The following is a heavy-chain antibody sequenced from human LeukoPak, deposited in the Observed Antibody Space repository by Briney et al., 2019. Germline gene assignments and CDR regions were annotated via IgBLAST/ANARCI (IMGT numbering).Heavy chain of an antibody. J-gene: IGHJ4*02. CDR3: ARDRRTNY. Sequence: GGSLRLSCAASGFTFSSYTMNWVRQAPGKGLEWVALTSHDGSYKYYADSVKGRFTISRDNAKNSLYLQMNSLRAEDTAVYYCARDRRTNYWGQGTLVTVSS. CDR1: GFTFSSYT. D-gene: IGHD1-1*01. V-gene: IGHV3-30*04. CDR2: TSHDGSYK.